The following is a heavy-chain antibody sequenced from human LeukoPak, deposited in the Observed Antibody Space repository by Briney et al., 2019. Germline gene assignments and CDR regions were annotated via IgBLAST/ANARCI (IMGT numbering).Heavy chain of an antibody. V-gene: IGHV4-4*07. Sequence: SETLSLTCTVSGGSISSYYWSWIRQPAGKGLEWIGRIYTSGSTNYNPSLKSRVTMSVDTSKNQFSLKLSSVTAADTAVYYCARGTVVVPAAILEDWGQGTLVTVSS. D-gene: IGHD2-2*02. CDR3: ARGTVVVPAAILED. J-gene: IGHJ4*02. CDR2: IYTSGST. CDR1: GGSISSYY.